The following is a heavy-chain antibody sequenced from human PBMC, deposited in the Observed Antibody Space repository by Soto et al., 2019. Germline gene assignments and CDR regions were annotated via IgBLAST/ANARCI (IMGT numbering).Heavy chain of an antibody. D-gene: IGHD2-21*02. CDR2: VSWNSGAK. CDR3: AKGVATAVPALDY. CDR1: GFSFDDFV. Sequence: GGSLRLSCVASGFSFDDFVMNWVRQRPGKGLEWVSSVSWNSGAKLYADSVKGRFAISRDSAKKSVYLQTNSLRPDDTAFYYCAKGVATAVPALDYWGQGTLVTVSS. V-gene: IGHV3-9*01. J-gene: IGHJ4*02.